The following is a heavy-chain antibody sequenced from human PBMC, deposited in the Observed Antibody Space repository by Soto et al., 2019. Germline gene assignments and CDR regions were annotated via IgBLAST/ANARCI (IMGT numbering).Heavy chain of an antibody. D-gene: IGHD3-22*01. Sequence: VQLVQSGAEVKKPGSSVKVSCKASGGTFSSYAISWVRQAPGQGLEWMGGVIPIFGTGKYAQKVTGRVTITADKSTSTAYMELGSLSSEDTTLYYSARDINHKASVVVITSAPFAIWGQGTMVTVS. J-gene: IGHJ3*02. V-gene: IGHV1-69*06. CDR1: GGTFSSYA. CDR3: ARDINHKASVVVITSAPFAI. CDR2: VIPIFGTG.